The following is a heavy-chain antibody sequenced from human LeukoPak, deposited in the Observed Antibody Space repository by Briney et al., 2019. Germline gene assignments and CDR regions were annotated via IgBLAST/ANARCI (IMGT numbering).Heavy chain of an antibody. CDR1: GYSFTSYW. CDR3: ASTRNDYGDYRDAFDI. V-gene: IGHV5-51*01. D-gene: IGHD4-17*01. Sequence: GESLKISCKGSGYSFTSYWIGWVRQMPGKGLEWMGIIYPGDSATRYSPSFQGQVTISADKSISTAYLQWSSLKASDTAMYYCASTRNDYGDYRDAFDIWGQGTMVTVSS. CDR2: IYPGDSAT. J-gene: IGHJ3*02.